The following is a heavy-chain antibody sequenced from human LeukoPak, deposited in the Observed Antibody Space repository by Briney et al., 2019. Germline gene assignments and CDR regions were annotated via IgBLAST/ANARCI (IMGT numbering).Heavy chain of an antibody. CDR3: ARGITMVRGVYNWFDP. D-gene: IGHD3-10*01. CDR1: GGTFSSYA. CDR2: IIPIFGTA. J-gene: IGHJ5*02. V-gene: IGHV1-69*13. Sequence: SVKVSCKASGGTFSSYAISWVRQAPGQGLEWMGGIIPIFGTANYAQKFQGRVTITADESTSTAYMELSSLRSEDTAVYYCARGITMVRGVYNWFDPWGQGTLVTVSS.